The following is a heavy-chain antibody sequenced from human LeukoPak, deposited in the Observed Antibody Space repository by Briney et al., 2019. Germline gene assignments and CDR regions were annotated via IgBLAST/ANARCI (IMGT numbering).Heavy chain of an antibody. J-gene: IGHJ4*02. V-gene: IGHV3-23*01. Sequence: GGSLRLSCAASGFTFSSYAMSWVRQAPGKGLEWVSAISGSGGSTYYADSVKGRFTISRDNSKNTLYLQMNSLRAEDTAVYYCAKRYCSSTSCYRDKQYYFDFWGQGTLVTVSS. CDR1: GFTFSSYA. CDR3: AKRYCSSTSCYRDKQYYFDF. D-gene: IGHD2-2*01. CDR2: ISGSGGST.